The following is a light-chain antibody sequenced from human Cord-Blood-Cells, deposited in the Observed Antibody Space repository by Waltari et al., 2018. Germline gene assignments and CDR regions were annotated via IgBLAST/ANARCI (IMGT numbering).Light chain of an antibody. J-gene: IGKJ4*01. Sequence: DIQMTQSPSTLSASVGARVTITCRASQSISSWLAWYQQKPGKAPKLLIYDASSLESGVPSRVSGSGSGTEFTLTISSLQPDDFATYYCQQYNSYLTFGGGTKVEIK. CDR1: QSISSW. CDR3: QQYNSYLT. CDR2: DAS. V-gene: IGKV1-5*01.